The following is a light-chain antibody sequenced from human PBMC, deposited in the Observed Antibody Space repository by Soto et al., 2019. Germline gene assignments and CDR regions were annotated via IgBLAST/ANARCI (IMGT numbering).Light chain of an antibody. V-gene: IGKV3-15*01. Sequence: EVVMTQSPATLSVSPGERATLSCRASQSVSSNVAWYQQKPGQAPRLLIYDASTRATGIPARFSGSGSGTEFTLTISSLQPDDFATYYCQQYNSYRWTFGLGTKVDIK. J-gene: IGKJ1*01. CDR1: QSVSSN. CDR3: QQYNSYRWT. CDR2: DAS.